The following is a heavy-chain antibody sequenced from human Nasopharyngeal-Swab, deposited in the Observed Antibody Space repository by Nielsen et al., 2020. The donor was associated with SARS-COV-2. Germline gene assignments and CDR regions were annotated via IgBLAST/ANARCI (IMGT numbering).Heavy chain of an antibody. CDR2: INHSGST. Sequence: SETLSLTCAVFGGSFSGSYWSWIRQPPGRGLEWIGEINHSGSTMYIPSLKSRVTISLDTSKNQFSLNLTSVTAADTAMYYCARGPALVIRKTLSSGFDIWGQGTMVTVSS. V-gene: IGHV4-34*01. J-gene: IGHJ3*02. D-gene: IGHD3-10*01. CDR3: ARGPALVIRKTLSSGFDI. CDR1: GGSFSGSY.